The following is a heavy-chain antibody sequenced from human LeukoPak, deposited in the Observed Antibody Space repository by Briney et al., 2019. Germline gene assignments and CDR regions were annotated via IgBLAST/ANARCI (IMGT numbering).Heavy chain of an antibody. CDR1: GLTFNSYA. Sequence: GGSLRLSCAASGLTFNSYALTWVRQAPGKGLEWVSGISSDGGTTYYADSVKGRFAISRDNSKNTLYLQMNSLRAEDTALYYCASLYSTYYWGQGTLSPFPQ. D-gene: IGHD6-13*01. CDR3: ASLYSTYY. CDR2: ISSDGGTT. J-gene: IGHJ4*02. V-gene: IGHV3-23*01.